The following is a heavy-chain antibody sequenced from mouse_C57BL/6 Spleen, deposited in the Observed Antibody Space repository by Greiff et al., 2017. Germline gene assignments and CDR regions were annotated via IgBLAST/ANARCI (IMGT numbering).Heavy chain of an antibody. CDR2: IHPNSGST. D-gene: IGHD3-2*02. CDR1: GYTFTSYW. Sequence: QVQLQQPGAELVKPGASVKLSCKASGYTFTSYWMHWVKQRPGQGLEWIGMIHPNSGSTNYNEKFKSKATLTVDKSSSTAYMQLSSLTSEDSAVYYCAREGRDSSGSDYWGQGTTLTVSS. J-gene: IGHJ2*01. V-gene: IGHV1-64*01. CDR3: AREGRDSSGSDY.